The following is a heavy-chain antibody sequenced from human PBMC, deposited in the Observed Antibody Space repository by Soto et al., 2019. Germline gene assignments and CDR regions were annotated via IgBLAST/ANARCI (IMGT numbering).Heavy chain of an antibody. D-gene: IGHD1-26*01. J-gene: IGHJ4*02. Sequence: QVQLQESGPGLVKPSETLSLTCAVSGGSISISNWWSWVRQSPGKGLEWIGEISHSGNTNNNPSRNSRVTMSIDKPNNECSLMLSVVTAASTAVYYCETGENKRWGHWGRGTPGIVSS. CDR2: ISHSGNT. CDR3: ETGENKRWGH. CDR1: GGSISISNW. V-gene: IGHV4-4*02.